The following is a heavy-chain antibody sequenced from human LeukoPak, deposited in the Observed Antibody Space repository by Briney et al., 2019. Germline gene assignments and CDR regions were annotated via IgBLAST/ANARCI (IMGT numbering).Heavy chain of an antibody. Sequence: PGGSLRLSCADSGFTFDDYAMHWVRRAPGKGLEWVSGISWNSGSIGYADSVKGRFTISRDNAKNSLYLQMNSLRAEDMALYYCAKDSDFWSGFDYWGQGTLVTVSS. J-gene: IGHJ4*02. D-gene: IGHD3-3*01. CDR3: AKDSDFWSGFDY. CDR1: GFTFDDYA. CDR2: ISWNSGSI. V-gene: IGHV3-9*03.